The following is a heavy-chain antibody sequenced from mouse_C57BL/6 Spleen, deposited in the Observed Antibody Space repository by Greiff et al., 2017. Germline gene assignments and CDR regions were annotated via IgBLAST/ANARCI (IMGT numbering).Heavy chain of an antibody. CDR2: FHPYNDDT. CDR3: ARTYYYGSSYRDIDC. Sequence: QVQLQQSGAELVKPGASVKMSCKASGYTFTTYPIEWMKQNHGKSLEWIGNFHPYNDDTKYNEKFKGKATLTVEKTSSTVYLELSRLTSDDSAVYYCARTYYYGSSYRDIDCWGQGTSVTVSS. V-gene: IGHV1-47*01. J-gene: IGHJ4*01. CDR1: GYTFTTYP. D-gene: IGHD1-1*01.